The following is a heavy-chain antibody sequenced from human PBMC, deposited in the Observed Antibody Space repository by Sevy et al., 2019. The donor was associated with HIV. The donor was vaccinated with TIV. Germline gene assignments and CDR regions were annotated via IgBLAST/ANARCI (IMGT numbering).Heavy chain of an antibody. CDR1: GLTFSDYW. Sequence: GGSLRLSCAASGLTFSDYWMHWVRQAPGKGLVWVSRISRDGTNTDYADSVKGRFTISRDNAKNTLYLQINNRRAEDTAVYYCARGSSPLGGNPDWGQGTLVTVSS. V-gene: IGHV3-74*01. CDR2: ISRDGTNT. D-gene: IGHD2-15*01. CDR3: ARGSSPLGGNPD. J-gene: IGHJ4*02.